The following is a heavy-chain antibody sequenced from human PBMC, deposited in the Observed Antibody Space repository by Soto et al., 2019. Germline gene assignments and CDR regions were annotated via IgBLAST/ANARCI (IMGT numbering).Heavy chain of an antibody. CDR2: ISYDGDNK. CDR1: GFTFSYHA. Sequence: GGSLRLSCAASGFTFSYHALNWFRQAPGKGLEWVAVISYDGDNKYIAESVKGRFTISRDNSKNTVSLQMNSLRAEDTAMYFCARGTTTSAFSAMDVWGQGTTVTVSS. J-gene: IGHJ6*02. V-gene: IGHV3-30-3*01. CDR3: ARGTTTSAFSAMDV. D-gene: IGHD1-1*01.